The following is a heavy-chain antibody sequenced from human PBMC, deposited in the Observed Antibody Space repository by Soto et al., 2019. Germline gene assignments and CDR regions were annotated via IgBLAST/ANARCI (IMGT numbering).Heavy chain of an antibody. D-gene: IGHD5-12*01. CDR1: GDSFNDYY. CDR2: INPNGGVT. Sequence: QVQLVQSGAEVRKPGASVTVSCRSSGDSFNDYYIHWVRQAPGQGFEWMGWINPNGGVTKYAQKFHGWVSMTRDTSIRTVYMQLSRIRSADTTVYYCARESGGATATLDYYYFYMDVWGTGTTVTVSS. J-gene: IGHJ6*03. CDR3: ARESGGATATLDYYYFYMDV. V-gene: IGHV1-2*04.